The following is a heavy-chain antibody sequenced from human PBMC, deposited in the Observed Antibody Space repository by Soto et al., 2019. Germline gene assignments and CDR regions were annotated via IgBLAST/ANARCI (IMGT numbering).Heavy chain of an antibody. D-gene: IGHD2-2*01. CDR1: GFTFSSYG. J-gene: IGHJ4*02. Sequence: QVQLVESGGGVVQPGRSLRLSCAASGFTFSSYGMHWVRQAPGKGLEWVAVIWYDGSNKYYADSVKGRFTISRDNSKNTLYLQMNSLRAEDTAVYYCARELSVVVRAAPAYWGQGTLVTVSS. CDR3: ARELSVVVRAAPAY. CDR2: IWYDGSNK. V-gene: IGHV3-33*01.